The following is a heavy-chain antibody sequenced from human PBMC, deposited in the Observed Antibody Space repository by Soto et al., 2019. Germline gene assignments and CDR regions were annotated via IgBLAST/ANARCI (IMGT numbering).Heavy chain of an antibody. V-gene: IGHV3-74*01. CDR3: ARDGLRYFDWPPELDY. J-gene: IGHJ4*02. Sequence: PGGSLRLSCAASGFTFSSYWMHWVRQAPGKGLVWVSRINSDGGSTSYADSVKGRFTISRDNAKNTLYLQMNSLRAEDTAVYYCARDGLRYFDWPPELDYWGQGTLVTVSS. CDR2: INSDGGST. CDR1: GFTFSSYW. D-gene: IGHD3-9*01.